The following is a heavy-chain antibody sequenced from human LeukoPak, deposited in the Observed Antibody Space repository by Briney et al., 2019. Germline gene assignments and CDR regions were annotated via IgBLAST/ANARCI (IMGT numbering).Heavy chain of an antibody. CDR2: ISSSSSYI. CDR1: GFTFSSYS. J-gene: IGHJ5*02. V-gene: IGHV3-21*01. Sequence: GGSLRLSCAASGFTFSSYSMNWVRQAPGKGLEWVSSISSSSSYIYYADSVKGRFTISRDNAKNSLYLQMNSLRAEGTAVYYCARDPYYDFWSGPPAHWFDPWGQGTLVTVSS. D-gene: IGHD3-3*01. CDR3: ARDPYYDFWSGPPAHWFDP.